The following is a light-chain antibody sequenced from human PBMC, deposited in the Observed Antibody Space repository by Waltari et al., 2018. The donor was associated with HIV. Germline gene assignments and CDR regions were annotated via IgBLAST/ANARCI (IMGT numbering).Light chain of an antibody. CDR2: KNY. J-gene: IGLJ1*01. Sequence: QSVLTQPPSASWTPGQTVTISCSGSSSNIGNDNVYWYQQLPGMTPKLLIYKNYQRPSGVPDRFAGSKSGTSASLAISGLRSEDEADYYCVGWDGSLSGYVFGAGTTVTVL. CDR1: SSNIGNDN. V-gene: IGLV1-47*01. CDR3: VGWDGSLSGYV.